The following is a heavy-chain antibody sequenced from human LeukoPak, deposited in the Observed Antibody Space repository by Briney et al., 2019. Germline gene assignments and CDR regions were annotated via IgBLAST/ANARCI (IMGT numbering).Heavy chain of an antibody. CDR2: INSDGSST. V-gene: IGHV3-74*01. CDR3: ERVYTDSGWHRGRFDY. J-gene: IGHJ4*02. Sequence: GGSLRLSCAASGFTFSSYWMHWVRQAPGKGLVWVSRINSDGSSTSYADSVKGRFTISRDNAKNTLYLQMNSLRTEDTVVYHCERVYTDSGWHRGRFDYGGPGTLVTGSS. CDR1: GFTFSSYW. D-gene: IGHD6-19*01.